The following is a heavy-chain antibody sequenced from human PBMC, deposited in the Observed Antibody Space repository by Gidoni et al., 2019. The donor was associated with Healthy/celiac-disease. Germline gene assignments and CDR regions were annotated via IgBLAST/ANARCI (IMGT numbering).Heavy chain of an antibody. CDR2: IYYSGST. V-gene: IGHV4-30-4*01. D-gene: IGHD3-3*01. J-gene: IGHJ6*02. CDR3: AREATYYDFWSGPSNGMDV. Sequence: QVQLQESGPGLVKPSQTLSLTCTVSGGSISSGDYYWSWIRQPPGKGLEWIGYIYYSGSTYYNPSLKSRVTISVDTSKNQFSLKLSSVTAADTAVYYCAREATYYDFWSGPSNGMDVWGQGTTVTVSS. CDR1: GGSISSGDYY.